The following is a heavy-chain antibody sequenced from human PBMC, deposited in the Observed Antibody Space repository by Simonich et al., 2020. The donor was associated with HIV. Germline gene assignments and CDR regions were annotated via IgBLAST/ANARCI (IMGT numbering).Heavy chain of an antibody. CDR1: GFTFSSYA. CDR3: ASGGSISSVWADDY. V-gene: IGHV3-30*07. J-gene: IGHJ4*02. CDR2: ISYDGSNK. D-gene: IGHD3-16*01. Sequence: QVQLVESGGGVVQPGRSLRLSCAASGFTFSSYAMHWVRQAPGKGLEWVAVISYDGSNKYYADSVKGLFTISRDKSKNTLYLQMNSLRAEDTAVYYCASGGSISSVWADDYWGQGTLVTVSS.